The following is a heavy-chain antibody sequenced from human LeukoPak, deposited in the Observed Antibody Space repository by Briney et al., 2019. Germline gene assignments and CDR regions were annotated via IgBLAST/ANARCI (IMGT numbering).Heavy chain of an antibody. V-gene: IGHV3-30*03. CDR2: ISYDGSNK. Sequence: GGSLRLSCAASGFTFSSYGMHWVRQAPGKGLEWVAVISYDGSNKYYADSVKGRFTISRDNSKNTLYLQMNSLRAEDTAVYYCARDTDSRNWNGHFDHWGQGTLVTVSS. CDR3: ARDTDSRNWNGHFDH. D-gene: IGHD6-13*01. J-gene: IGHJ4*02. CDR1: GFTFSSYG.